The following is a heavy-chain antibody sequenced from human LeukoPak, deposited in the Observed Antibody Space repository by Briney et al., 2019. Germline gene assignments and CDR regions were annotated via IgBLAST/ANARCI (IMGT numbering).Heavy chain of an antibody. CDR2: SRSKANSYTP. D-gene: IGHD2-8*01. CDR1: GFTFSDHY. V-gene: IGHV3-72*01. Sequence: GGSLRLSCAASGFTFSDHYMDWVRQAPGKGLEWVGRSRSKANSYTPEYAASVKGRFTISRDDSKNSLYLQTNSLKTEDTAMYYCAGVDVLIDYWGQGTLVTVSS. CDR3: AGVDVLIDY. J-gene: IGHJ4*02.